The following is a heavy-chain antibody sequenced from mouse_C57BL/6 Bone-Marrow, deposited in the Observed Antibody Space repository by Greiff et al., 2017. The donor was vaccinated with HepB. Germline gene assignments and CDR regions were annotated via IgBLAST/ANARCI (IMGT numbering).Heavy chain of an antibody. D-gene: IGHD3-1*01. CDR3: VSSYYFDY. CDR2: IYPGSGST. CDR1: GYTFTSYW. V-gene: IGHV1-55*01. Sequence: QVQLQPGAELVKPGASVKMSCKASGYTFTSYWITWVKQRPGQGLEWIGDIYPGSGSTNYNEKFKSKATLTVDTSSSTAYMQLSSLTSEDSAVYYCVSSYYFDYWGQGTTLTVSS. J-gene: IGHJ2*01.